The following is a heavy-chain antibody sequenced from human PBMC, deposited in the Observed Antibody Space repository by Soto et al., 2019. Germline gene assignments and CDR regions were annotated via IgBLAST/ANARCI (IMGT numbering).Heavy chain of an antibody. CDR3: AKGDNLGPKTGYAFDP. Sequence: SQTLSLTCVISGDSVSSNSAGWDWIRQSPSRGLEWLGRTYYRSKWYNEYAVSVKSRITINPDTSKNQLSLQLNSVTPEDTAVYYCAKGDNLGPKTGYAFDPWGQGIMVTVSS. V-gene: IGHV6-1*01. CDR2: TYYRSKWYN. CDR1: GDSVSSNSAG. D-gene: IGHD5-12*01. J-gene: IGHJ5*02.